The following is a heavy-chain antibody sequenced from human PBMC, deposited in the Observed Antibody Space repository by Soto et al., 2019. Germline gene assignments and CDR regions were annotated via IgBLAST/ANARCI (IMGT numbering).Heavy chain of an antibody. D-gene: IGHD2-8*01. CDR1: GFTFDDYA. V-gene: IGHV3-9*01. Sequence: GGSLRLSCAASGFTFDDYAMHWVRQAPGKGLEWVSGISWNSGSIGYADSVKGRFTISRDNAKNSLYLQMNSLRAEDTALYYCAKDTRGCTNGVCYYFDYWGQGTLVTVSS. CDR3: AKDTRGCTNGVCYYFDY. CDR2: ISWNSGSI. J-gene: IGHJ4*02.